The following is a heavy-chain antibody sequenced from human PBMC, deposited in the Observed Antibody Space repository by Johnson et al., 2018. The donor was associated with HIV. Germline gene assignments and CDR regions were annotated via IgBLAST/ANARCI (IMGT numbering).Heavy chain of an antibody. CDR1: GFTFSNYA. V-gene: IGHV3-30*14. J-gene: IGHJ3*02. D-gene: IGHD1-26*01. CDR3: ARDLVVGDHSTPLSHAFDI. CDR2: ISYDGSNQ. Sequence: QVQLVESGGGLVQPGGSLKLSCAASGFTFSNYAIHWVRQAPGKGLEWVTVISYDGSNQYYADSVKGRFTISRDNAKNTLYLQMNNLRAEDTAVYYCARDLVVGDHSTPLSHAFDIWGQGTMVTVSS.